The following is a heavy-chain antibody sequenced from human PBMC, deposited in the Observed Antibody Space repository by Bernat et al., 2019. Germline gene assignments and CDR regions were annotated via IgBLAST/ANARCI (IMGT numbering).Heavy chain of an antibody. CDR1: GFTFSDYY. CDR3: AGGTSASAPDMDV. CDR2: ISISSSYT. V-gene: IGHV3-11*05. J-gene: IGHJ6*03. Sequence: QVQLVESGGGLVKPGGSLRLSCAASGFTFSDYYMSWIRQAPGKGLDWVSYISISSSYTNSADSVTGRLTISRENAKNSLYLQMNRLRAEDTAVYYWAGGTSASAPDMDVWGKGTTVTVSS.